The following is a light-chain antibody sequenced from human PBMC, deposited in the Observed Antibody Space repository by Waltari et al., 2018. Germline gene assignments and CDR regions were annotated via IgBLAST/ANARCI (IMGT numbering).Light chain of an antibody. CDR2: DAS. CDR3: QQRGDWSRT. Sequence: DILLTQSPATLSLSLGERVTLSCRASQSVSSNLTWSQQKPGKAPRLLIYDASNRDTGIPARFSGSGSGTDFTLTISSLEPEDFAVYYCQQRGDWSRTFGPGTKVEI. CDR1: QSVSSN. V-gene: IGKV3-11*01. J-gene: IGKJ3*01.